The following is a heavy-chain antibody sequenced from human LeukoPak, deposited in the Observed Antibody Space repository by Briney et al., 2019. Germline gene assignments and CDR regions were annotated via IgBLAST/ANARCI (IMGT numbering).Heavy chain of an antibody. Sequence: GGSLRLSCAASGFTFDDYAMHWVRQAPGKGLEWVANIKGDGSETSYVTSVRGRFTISRDNAKNSLYLQMNNLRVEDTAVYYCAREEVKSFDNWGQGTLVTVSS. CDR2: IKGDGSET. CDR1: GFTFDDYA. CDR3: AREEVKSFDN. V-gene: IGHV3-7*03. J-gene: IGHJ4*02.